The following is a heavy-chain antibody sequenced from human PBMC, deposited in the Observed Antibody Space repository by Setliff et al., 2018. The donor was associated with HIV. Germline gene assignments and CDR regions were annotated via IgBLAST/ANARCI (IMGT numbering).Heavy chain of an antibody. J-gene: IGHJ4*02. CDR1: GYTFTSYD. CDR3: ARGSARLKYSQDTKPFDY. Sequence: ASVKVSCKASGYTFTSYDINWVRQATGQGLEWMGWMNPNSGNTGYAQKFQGRCTMTRNTSITTAYMELNSQRPENTAVYYFARGSARLKYSQDTKPFDYWGQGTLVTVSS. CDR2: MNPNSGNT. D-gene: IGHD4-4*01. V-gene: IGHV1-8*01.